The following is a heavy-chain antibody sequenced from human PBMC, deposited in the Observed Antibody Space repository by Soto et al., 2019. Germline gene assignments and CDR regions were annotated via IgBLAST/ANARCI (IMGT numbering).Heavy chain of an antibody. V-gene: IGHV4-59*01. CDR3: ARDKASGGYYYGMDV. CDR2: IYYSGST. D-gene: IGHD2-15*01. J-gene: IGHJ6*02. Sequence: SETLSLTCTVSGGSISSYYWSWIRQPPGKGLEWIGYIYYSGSTNYNPSLKSRVTISVDASKNQFSLKLSSVTAADTAVYYCARDKASGGYYYGMDVWGQGTTVTVSS. CDR1: GGSISSYY.